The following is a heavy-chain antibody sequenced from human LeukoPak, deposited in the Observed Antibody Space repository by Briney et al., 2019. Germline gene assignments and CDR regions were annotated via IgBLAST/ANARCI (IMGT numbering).Heavy chain of an antibody. V-gene: IGHV3-11*03. CDR1: GIPFSDYY. Sequence: GGSLTLSCVVSGIPFSDYYMNWIRQAPGKGLEWISYISSSSSYTDYADSVKGRFTISRDNAKSALYLHLNSLRLEDTAVYYCAAGTAADFWGQGTLVTVSS. CDR3: AAGTAADF. J-gene: IGHJ4*02. CDR2: ISSSSSYT. D-gene: IGHD6-13*01.